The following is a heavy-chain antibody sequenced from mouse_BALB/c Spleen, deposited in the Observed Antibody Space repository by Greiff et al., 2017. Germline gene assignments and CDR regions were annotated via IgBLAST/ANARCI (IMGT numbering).Heavy chain of an antibody. J-gene: IGHJ2*01. CDR3: AREFAFDY. V-gene: IGHV5-6-5*01. CDR1: GFTFSSYA. Sequence: EVQRVESGGGLVKPGGSLKLSCAASGFTFSSYAMSWVRQTPEKRLEWVASISSGGSTYYPDSVKGRFTISRDNARNILYLQMSSLRSEDTAMYYCAREFAFDYWGQGTTLTVSS. CDR2: ISSGGST.